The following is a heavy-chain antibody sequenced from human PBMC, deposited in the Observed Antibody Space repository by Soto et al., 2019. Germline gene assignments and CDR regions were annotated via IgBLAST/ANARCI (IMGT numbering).Heavy chain of an antibody. CDR3: ASTAAAGIQFGYFDY. J-gene: IGHJ4*02. CDR1: GGTFSSYA. V-gene: IGHV1-69*13. D-gene: IGHD6-13*01. Sequence: SVKVSCKASGGTFSSYAISWVRQAPGQGLEWMGGIIPIFGTANYAQKFQGRVTITADESTSTAYMELSSLRSEDTAVYYCASTAAAGIQFGYFDYWGQGTLVTVSS. CDR2: IIPIFGTA.